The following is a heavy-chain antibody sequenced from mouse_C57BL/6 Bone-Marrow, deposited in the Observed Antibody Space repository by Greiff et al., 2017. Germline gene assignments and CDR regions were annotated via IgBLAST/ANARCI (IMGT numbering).Heavy chain of an antibody. V-gene: IGHV3-6*01. CDR3: ARWLPLDY. Sequence: EVKLVESGPGLVKPSQSLSLTCSVTGYSITSGYYWNWIRQFPGNKLEWMGYISYDGSNNYNPSLKNRISITRDTSKNQFFLKLNSVTTEDTATYYCARWLPLDYWGQGTTLTVSS. CDR1: GYSITSGYY. D-gene: IGHD2-2*01. J-gene: IGHJ2*01. CDR2: ISYDGSN.